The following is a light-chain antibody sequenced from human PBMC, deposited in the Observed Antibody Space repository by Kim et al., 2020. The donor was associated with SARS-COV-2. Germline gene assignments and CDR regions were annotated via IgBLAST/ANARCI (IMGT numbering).Light chain of an antibody. Sequence: GQTVTLSRSGSRSNIGSNAFNWYQQLPGTPPKLRIFINDQRPSGVPDRFSGFKSGTSASLAISGLRSDDDSDYYCAVWDDSLNGWVFGGGTQLTVL. CDR1: RSNIGSNA. V-gene: IGLV1-44*01. J-gene: IGLJ3*02. CDR2: IND. CDR3: AVWDDSLNGWV.